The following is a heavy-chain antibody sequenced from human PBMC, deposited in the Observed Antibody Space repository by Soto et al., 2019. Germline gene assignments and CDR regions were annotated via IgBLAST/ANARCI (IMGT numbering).Heavy chain of an antibody. V-gene: IGHV3-48*02. CDR3: ARDQGSGWENDY. D-gene: IGHD6-19*01. Sequence: PGGSLRLSCAASGFTFSRYSMNWVRQAPGKGLEWVSYISYGVSIIYYADSVKGRFTISRDDAKNSLYLQMNSLRDEDTAVYYCARDQGSGWENDYWGQGTMVTVSS. CDR1: GFTFSRYS. J-gene: IGHJ4*02. CDR2: ISYGVSII.